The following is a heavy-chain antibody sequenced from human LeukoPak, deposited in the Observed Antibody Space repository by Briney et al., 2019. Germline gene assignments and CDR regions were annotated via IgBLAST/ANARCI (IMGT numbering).Heavy chain of an antibody. Sequence: GESLKISCKGSGYSFTSYWIGWVRQMPGKGLEWMGIIYPGDSDTRYSPSFQGQVTISADKSISTAYLQWGSLKASDTAMYYCARPGQLGEYTPYYFDYWGQGTLVTVSS. V-gene: IGHV5-51*01. CDR3: ARPGQLGEYTPYYFDY. CDR2: IYPGDSDT. D-gene: IGHD3-16*01. CDR1: GYSFTSYW. J-gene: IGHJ4*02.